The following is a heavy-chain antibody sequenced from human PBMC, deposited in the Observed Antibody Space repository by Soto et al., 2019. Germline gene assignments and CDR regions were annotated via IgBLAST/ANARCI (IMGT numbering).Heavy chain of an antibody. CDR2: IIPIFGAP. J-gene: IGHJ4*02. D-gene: IGHD1-26*01. V-gene: IGHV1-69*06. Sequence: SVKVSCKASGGTFSSYAITWVRQAPGQGLEWMGGIIPIFGAPNYAQKFQGRVTITADKSTSTAYMELSSLRSEDTAVYYCARTSGLKLVAHIPDYWGQGTLVTVSS. CDR3: ARTSGLKLVAHIPDY. CDR1: GGTFSSYA.